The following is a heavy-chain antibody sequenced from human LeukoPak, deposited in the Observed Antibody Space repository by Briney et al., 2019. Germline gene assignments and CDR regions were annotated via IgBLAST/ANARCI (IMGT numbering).Heavy chain of an antibody. CDR1: GFSFSKYT. J-gene: IGHJ4*02. D-gene: IGHD4-17*01. CDR2: IYGGGSGST. Sequence: GGSLRLSCVASGFSFSKYTMSWVRQAPGKGLEWVSGIYGGGSGSTFYAESVKGRFTISRDNSKNTLYLQMNSLRDEDTAIYYCAKDFTPDGVWDIDYWGRGTLITVSS. V-gene: IGHV3-23*01. CDR3: AKDFTPDGVWDIDY.